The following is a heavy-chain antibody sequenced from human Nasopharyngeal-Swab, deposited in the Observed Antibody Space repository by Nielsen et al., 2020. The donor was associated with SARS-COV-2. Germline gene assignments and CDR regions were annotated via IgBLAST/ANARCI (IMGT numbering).Heavy chain of an antibody. D-gene: IGHD1-26*01. V-gene: IGHV3-23*01. J-gene: IGHJ3*02. CDR3: AKSYSGSYFSAFDI. Sequence: GESLKISCVASGYSFRTYGMSWVRQAPGKGLEWVAAIVGSGDISGSGGSTYYADSVKGRFTISRDNSKNTLYLQMNSLRAEDTAVYYCAKSYSGSYFSAFDIWGQGTMVTVSS. CDR1: GYSFRTYG. CDR2: IVGSGDISGSGGST.